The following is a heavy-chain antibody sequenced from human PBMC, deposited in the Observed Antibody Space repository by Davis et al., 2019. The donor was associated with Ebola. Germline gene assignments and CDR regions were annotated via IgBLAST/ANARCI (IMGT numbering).Heavy chain of an antibody. CDR3: ARGRKVAKMGSWFDP. Sequence: ASVKVSCKASGYTFTNYDVHWVRQRTGQGLAWIGWMNPNSANTGYGQKFQGRVTMTSHTSISTAYMELSNLTSEDTAVYYCARGRKVAKMGSWFDPWGQGTLVTVSS. CDR1: GYTFTNYD. J-gene: IGHJ5*02. D-gene: IGHD5-12*01. V-gene: IGHV1-8*01. CDR2: MNPNSANT.